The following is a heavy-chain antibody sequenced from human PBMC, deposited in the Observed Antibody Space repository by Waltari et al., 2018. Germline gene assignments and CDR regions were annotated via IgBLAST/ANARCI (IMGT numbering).Heavy chain of an antibody. CDR2: ISNTGNTV. D-gene: IGHD4-17*01. Sequence: QVQLVESGGALVKPGGSLRLSCAASGFTFTDYYMTWVRQAPGKGLEWFSYISNTGNTVYSAESVKGRFFVSRDNAQNSLFLQMNSLRAEDTAVYYCAREYGLRGTTMTTGYWGQGTQVTVSS. CDR3: AREYGLRGTTMTTGY. CDR1: GFTFTDYY. V-gene: IGHV3-11*01. J-gene: IGHJ4*02.